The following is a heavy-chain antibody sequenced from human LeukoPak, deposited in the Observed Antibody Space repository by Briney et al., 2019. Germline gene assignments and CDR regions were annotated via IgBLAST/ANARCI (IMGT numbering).Heavy chain of an antibody. D-gene: IGHD6-19*01. J-gene: IGHJ4*02. CDR3: ATTFPGIAVAGTGY. V-gene: IGHV3-7*01. CDR1: GFTFSSYW. Sequence: GGSLRLSCAASGFTFSSYWMSWVRQAPGKGLEWVAHIKQDGSEKYYVDSVKGRFTISRDNAKNSLYLQMNSLRAEDTAVYYCATTFPGIAVAGTGYWGQGTLVTVSS. CDR2: IKQDGSEK.